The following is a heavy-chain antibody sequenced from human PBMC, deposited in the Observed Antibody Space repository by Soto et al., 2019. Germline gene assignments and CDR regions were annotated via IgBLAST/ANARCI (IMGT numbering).Heavy chain of an antibody. D-gene: IGHD2-8*01. V-gene: IGHV3-23*01. Sequence: GGSLRLSCAASGFTFSSYAMNWVRQAPGKGLEWVSAISGGGGTTYYADSLKGRFTISRDNSKNTLYLQMNSLRPEDTALYYCAKGWSDFFDYWGQGTPVTVSS. J-gene: IGHJ4*02. CDR1: GFTFSSYA. CDR3: AKGWSDFFDY. CDR2: ISGGGGTT.